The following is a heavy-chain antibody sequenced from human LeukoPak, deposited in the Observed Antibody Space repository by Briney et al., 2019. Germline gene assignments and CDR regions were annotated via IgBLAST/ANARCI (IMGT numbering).Heavy chain of an antibody. CDR1: GGSFSDYY. D-gene: IGHD3-22*01. CDR2: INHAGTT. J-gene: IGHJ5*02. CDR3: ARGERDHNDVSGYYDRGPFS. V-gene: IGHV4-34*01. Sequence: PSETLSLTCAVSGGSFSDYYWTWLRQTPGKGLGWVGDINHAGTTNYNPSLVSRVTISRGTSKKQFSLRLTSVTAADTAVYYCARGERDHNDVSGYYDRGPFSWGQGTLVTVSS.